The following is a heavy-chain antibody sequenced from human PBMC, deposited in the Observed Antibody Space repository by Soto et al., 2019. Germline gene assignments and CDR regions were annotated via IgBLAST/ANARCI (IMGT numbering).Heavy chain of an antibody. Sequence: ASVKVSCKASGYSFTRYNMHWVRQASGQRLEWMGWIGVGDGATQYSQNFWDRVTITRDTSASTVYMELSSLKPEDTAVYYCGREGVYTSSYYPTYWGQGTPVTVSS. CDR2: IGVGDGAT. J-gene: IGHJ4*02. CDR3: GREGVYTSSYYPTY. V-gene: IGHV1-3*01. CDR1: GYSFTRYN. D-gene: IGHD6-13*01.